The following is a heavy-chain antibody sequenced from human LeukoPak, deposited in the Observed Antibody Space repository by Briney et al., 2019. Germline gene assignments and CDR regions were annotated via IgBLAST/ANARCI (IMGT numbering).Heavy chain of an antibody. D-gene: IGHD4-17*01. CDR2: ISYDGSNK. J-gene: IGHJ4*02. CDR3: ARSPTYGDYGRYFDY. CDR1: GFTFSSYA. V-gene: IGHV3-30-3*01. Sequence: GGSLRLSCAASGFTFSSYAMHWVRQAPGKGLEWVAVISYDGSNKYYADSVKGRFTISRDNAKNTLYLQMNSLRAEDTAVYYCARSPTYGDYGRYFDYWGQGTLVTVSS.